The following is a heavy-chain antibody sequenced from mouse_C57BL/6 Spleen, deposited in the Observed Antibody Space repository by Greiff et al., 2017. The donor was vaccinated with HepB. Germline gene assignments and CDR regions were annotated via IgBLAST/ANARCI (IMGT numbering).Heavy chain of an antibody. Sequence: EVQLQESGEGLVKPGGSLKLSCAASGFTFSSYAMSWVRQTPEKRLEWVAYISSGGDYIYYADTVKGRFTISRDNARNTLYLQMSSLKSEDTAMYYCTRDLPYSSYAMDYWGQGTSVTVSS. V-gene: IGHV5-9-1*02. CDR1: GFTFSSYA. J-gene: IGHJ4*01. D-gene: IGHD2-12*01. CDR2: ISSGGDYI. CDR3: TRDLPYSSYAMDY.